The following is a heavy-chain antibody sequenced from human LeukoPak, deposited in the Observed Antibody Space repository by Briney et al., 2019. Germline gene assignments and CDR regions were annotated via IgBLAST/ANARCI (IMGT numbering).Heavy chain of an antibody. J-gene: IGHJ4*02. CDR3: ARHSGSYLPWDFDY. D-gene: IGHD1-26*01. Sequence: SETLSLTCTVSGGSISSYYWSWIRQPPGKGLEWIGYIYYSGSTNYNPSLKSRVTISVDTSKNQFSLKLSSVTAADTAVYYCARHSGSYLPWDFDYWGQGTLVTVSS. CDR1: GGSISSYY. V-gene: IGHV4-59*08. CDR2: IYYSGST.